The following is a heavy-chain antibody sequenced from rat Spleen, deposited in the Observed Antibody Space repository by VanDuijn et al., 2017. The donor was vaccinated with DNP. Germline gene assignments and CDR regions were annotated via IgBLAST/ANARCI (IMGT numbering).Heavy chain of an antibody. CDR2: INYSGNT. Sequence: EVQLQESGPGLAKPSQSLSLTCSVTGYSITSDYWGWIRKFPGNKMEWMGYINYSGNTAYNPSLRSRISITRDTSKNQFFLQLNSVTTEDTATYYCARGLNYGGYIYSWYFDFWGPGTMVTVSS. D-gene: IGHD1-11*01. J-gene: IGHJ1*01. V-gene: IGHV3-1*01. CDR1: GYSITSDY. CDR3: ARGLNYGGYIYSWYFDF.